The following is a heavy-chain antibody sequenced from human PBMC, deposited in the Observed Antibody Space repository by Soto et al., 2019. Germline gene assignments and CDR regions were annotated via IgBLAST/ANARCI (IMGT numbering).Heavy chain of an antibody. CDR2: ISSSGSTA. Sequence: GGSLRLSCAASGFTFSRFELHWVSQAPGKGLEWMSYISSSGSTAYYASSVEGRFTLSRDNANKSVYLQMDSLRAEDTALYYCTRAAWFTYLSFYWGQGALVTVSS. CDR3: TRAAWFTYLSFY. CDR1: GFTFSRFE. D-gene: IGHD3-10*01. J-gene: IGHJ4*02. V-gene: IGHV3-48*03.